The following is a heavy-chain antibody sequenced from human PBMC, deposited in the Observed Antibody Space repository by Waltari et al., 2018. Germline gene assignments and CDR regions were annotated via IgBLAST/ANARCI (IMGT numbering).Heavy chain of an antibody. D-gene: IGHD2-2*01. CDR3: ARDRNIVVVPAARHYYYYYGMDV. CDR2: LYTSGST. CDR1: GGSISRYY. Sequence: QVQLQESGPGLVKPSETLSLTCTVSGGSISRYYWSWIRQPAGKGLERLGRLYTSGSTNYNPSLKGRVTMSVDTSKNQFSLKLSSVTAADTAVYYCARDRNIVVVPAARHYYYYYGMDVWGQGTTVTVSS. J-gene: IGHJ6*02. V-gene: IGHV4-4*07.